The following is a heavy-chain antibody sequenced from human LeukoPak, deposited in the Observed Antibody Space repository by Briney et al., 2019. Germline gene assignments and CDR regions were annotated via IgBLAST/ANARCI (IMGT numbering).Heavy chain of an antibody. D-gene: IGHD2-2*01. CDR1: GFTFDDYA. Sequence: PGRSLRLSCAASGFTFDDYAMHWVRQAPGKGLEWVSGISWNSGSIGYADSVKGRFTISRDNAKNSLYLQMNSLRAEDMALHYCAKESRRYCSSTSCIYFDYWGQGTLVTVSS. V-gene: IGHV3-9*03. J-gene: IGHJ4*02. CDR3: AKESRRYCSSTSCIYFDY. CDR2: ISWNSGSI.